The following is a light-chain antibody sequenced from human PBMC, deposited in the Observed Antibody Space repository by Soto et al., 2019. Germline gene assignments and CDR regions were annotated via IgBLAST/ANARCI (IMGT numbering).Light chain of an antibody. Sequence: EIVLTQSPGTLSLSPGERATLSCRASQSVSSSYLAWYQQKPGQAPRLLIYGASSRATGIPGRFSGSGSGTDFTLTIISLEPEDFAVYYCQQYGRSPFTVGPGTKVDIK. V-gene: IGKV3-20*01. CDR2: GAS. J-gene: IGKJ3*01. CDR3: QQYGRSPFT. CDR1: QSVSSSY.